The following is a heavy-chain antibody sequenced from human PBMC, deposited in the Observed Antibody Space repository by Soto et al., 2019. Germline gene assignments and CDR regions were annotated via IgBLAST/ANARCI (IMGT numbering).Heavy chain of an antibody. V-gene: IGHV4-34*01. J-gene: IGHJ4*02. CDR1: GGSFSGYY. CDR3: ARLSDFWSGYYDY. CDR2: INHSGST. D-gene: IGHD3-3*01. Sequence: PSETLSLTCAVYGGSFSGYYWSWIRQPPGKGLEWIGEINHSGSTNYNPSLKSRVTISVDTSKNQFSLKLSSVTAADTAVYYCARLSDFWSGYYDYWGQGTLVTVSS.